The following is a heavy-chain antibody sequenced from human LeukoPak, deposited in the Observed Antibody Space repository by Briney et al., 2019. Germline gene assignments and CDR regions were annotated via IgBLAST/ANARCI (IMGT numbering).Heavy chain of an antibody. J-gene: IGHJ5*02. CDR1: GFTFSSYT. CDR3: AIAYSGYTDWFDP. CDR2: ISGSSSTI. V-gene: IGHV3-48*01. D-gene: IGHD3-22*01. Sequence: GGSLRLSCAASGFTFSSYTMNWVRQAPGKGLEWVSYISGSSSTIYYADSVKGRFTISRDNAKNSLFLQMNSLRAEDTAVYYCAIAYSGYTDWFDPWGQGTLLTVSS.